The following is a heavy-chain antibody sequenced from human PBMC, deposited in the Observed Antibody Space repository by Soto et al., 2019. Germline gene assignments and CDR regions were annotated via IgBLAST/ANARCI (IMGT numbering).Heavy chain of an antibody. V-gene: IGHV3-66*01. CDR1: GFTVNNDY. J-gene: IGHJ5*02. Sequence: EVQLVESGGGLVQPGGSLRLSCAASGFTVNNDYMSWVRQAPGKGLEWVSVIYAGGNTYYADSVKGRVTISRDTPKNTVYLRMNSLRGEDTAVYYCARARTSMTTSWCDPWGQGTLVAVSS. CDR3: ARARTSMTTSWCDP. CDR2: IYAGGNT. D-gene: IGHD4-17*01.